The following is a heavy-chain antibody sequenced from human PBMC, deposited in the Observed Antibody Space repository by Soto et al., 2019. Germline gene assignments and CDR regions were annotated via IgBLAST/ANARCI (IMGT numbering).Heavy chain of an antibody. CDR3: AREPDYYYDSSGPYFDY. V-gene: IGHV4-31*03. Sequence: SETLSLTCTVSGGSISSGGYYWSWIRQHPGKGLEWIGYIYYSGSTYYNPSLKSRVTISVDTSKNQFSLKLSSVTAADTAVYYCAREPDYYYDSSGPYFDYWGQGTPVTVSS. CDR1: GGSISSGGYY. D-gene: IGHD3-22*01. J-gene: IGHJ4*02. CDR2: IYYSGST.